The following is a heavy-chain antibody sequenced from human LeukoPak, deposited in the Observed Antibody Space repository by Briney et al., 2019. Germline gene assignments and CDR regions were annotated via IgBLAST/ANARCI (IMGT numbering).Heavy chain of an antibody. Sequence: ASVKVSCKASGYTFTGYYMHWVRQAPGQGLEWMGWINPNSGGTNYAQKFQGRVTMTRDTSISTAYMELSRLRSDDTAVYYCARARLEVVITTFDYWGQGTLVTVPS. V-gene: IGHV1-2*02. D-gene: IGHD3-22*01. CDR2: INPNSGGT. CDR1: GYTFTGYY. CDR3: ARARLEVVITTFDY. J-gene: IGHJ4*02.